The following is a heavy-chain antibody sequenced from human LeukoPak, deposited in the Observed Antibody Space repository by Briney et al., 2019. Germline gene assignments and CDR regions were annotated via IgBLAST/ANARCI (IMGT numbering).Heavy chain of an antibody. Sequence: SETLSLTCTVSGGSISSSNYYWGWIRQPPGKGLEWIGSLYYSGSTYYNPSLKSRVAISVDTSKNQFSLKLGSVTAADTAVYYCARPRSRVSWFDPWGQGTLVTVSS. D-gene: IGHD2-8*01. CDR2: LYYSGST. CDR3: ARPRSRVSWFDP. V-gene: IGHV4-39*01. J-gene: IGHJ5*02. CDR1: GGSISSSNYY.